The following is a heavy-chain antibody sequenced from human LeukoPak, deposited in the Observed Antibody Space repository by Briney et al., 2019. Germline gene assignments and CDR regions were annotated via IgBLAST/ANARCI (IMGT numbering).Heavy chain of an antibody. CDR3: ARDSTYYYDSSGYYPLNYYYYMDV. J-gene: IGHJ6*03. Sequence: ASVKVSCKASGYTFTGYYMHWVRQAPGQGLEWMGWINPNSGGTNYAQKFQGRVTMTRDTSISTAYMELSRLRSDDTAVYYCARDSTYYYDSSGYYPLNYYYYMDVWGKGTTVTISS. D-gene: IGHD3-22*01. CDR1: GYTFTGYY. CDR2: INPNSGGT. V-gene: IGHV1-2*02.